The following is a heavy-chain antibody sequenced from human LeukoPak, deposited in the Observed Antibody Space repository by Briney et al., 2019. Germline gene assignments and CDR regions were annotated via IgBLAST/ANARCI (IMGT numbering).Heavy chain of an antibody. CDR2: IKSKTDGGTT. CDR1: GFTFSNAW. D-gene: IGHD2-21*02. Sequence: GGSLRLSCAASGFTFSNAWMSWVRQAPGKGPEWVGRIKSKTDGGTTDYAAPVKGRFTISRDDSKNTQYLQMNSLKTEDTAVYYCTTDLVVVVTAPYYMDVWGKGTTVTVSS. J-gene: IGHJ6*03. V-gene: IGHV3-15*01. CDR3: TTDLVVVVTAPYYMDV.